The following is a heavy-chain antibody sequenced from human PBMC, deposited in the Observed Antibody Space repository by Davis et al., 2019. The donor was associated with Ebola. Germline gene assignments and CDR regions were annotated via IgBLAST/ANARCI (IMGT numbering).Heavy chain of an antibody. J-gene: IGHJ3*02. Sequence: GESLKISCAASGFTFSSYAMSWVRQAPGQGLEWVSAIRGSGGSTYYADSVKGRFTISRDNSKNPLYLQMNSLRAEDTAVYYCAKRAKHYDFWSGHGAFDIWGQGTMVTVSS. CDR2: IRGSGGST. V-gene: IGHV3-23*01. CDR1: GFTFSSYA. D-gene: IGHD3-3*01. CDR3: AKRAKHYDFWSGHGAFDI.